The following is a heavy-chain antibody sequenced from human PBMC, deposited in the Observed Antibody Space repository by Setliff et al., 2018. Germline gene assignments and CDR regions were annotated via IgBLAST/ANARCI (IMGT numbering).Heavy chain of an antibody. V-gene: IGHV2-5*02. J-gene: IGHJ4*02. CDR2: IFWDDEK. D-gene: IGHD2-2*01. CDR3: AYRPGYCFTTTCWNFDY. CDR1: GFSLSTSGVG. Sequence: SGPTLVNPTQTLTLTCTVSGFSLSTSGVGVGWIRQPPGKALEWLAMIFWDDEKLYRPXXXKXXXXXXXXXXXXXXXXXXXXXXXDTATYYCAYRPGYCFTTTCWNFDYWGPGALVTVSS.